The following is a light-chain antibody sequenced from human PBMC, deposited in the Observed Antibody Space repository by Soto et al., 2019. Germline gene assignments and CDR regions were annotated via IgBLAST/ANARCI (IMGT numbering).Light chain of an antibody. Sequence: DIQMTQSPPTLSASAGDRGTITCGASESISSWLAWYQQKPGKAPKLLMYKASSLESGVPSRFSGSGSGTEFTLTISSLQPDDFATYYCQQYNSYSWTFGQGTKVDIK. V-gene: IGKV1-5*03. CDR2: KAS. CDR3: QQYNSYSWT. CDR1: ESISSW. J-gene: IGKJ1*01.